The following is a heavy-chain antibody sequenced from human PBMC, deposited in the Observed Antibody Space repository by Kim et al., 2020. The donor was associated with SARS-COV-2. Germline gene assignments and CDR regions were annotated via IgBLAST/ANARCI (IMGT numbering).Heavy chain of an antibody. Sequence: GGSLRLSCTTSGFTFASYSMTWVRQAPGKGLEWVSFISSGSSYIYYADSVQGRFTISRDNAKNTVYLQMHTLRGDDTAVYYCARVGAVADVDYYLDFW. CDR1: GFTFASYS. J-gene: IGHJ6*03. CDR2: ISSGSSYI. V-gene: IGHV3-21*01. CDR3: ARVGAVADVDYYLDF. D-gene: IGHD1-26*01.